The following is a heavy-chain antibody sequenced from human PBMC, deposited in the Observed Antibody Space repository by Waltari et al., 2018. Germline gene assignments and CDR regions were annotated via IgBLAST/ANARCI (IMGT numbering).Heavy chain of an antibody. CDR3: VRDGLIHAADY. D-gene: IGHD2-15*01. V-gene: IGHV3-7*01. CDR2: INGDGSAK. CDR1: GFTFSNYY. J-gene: IGHJ4*02. Sequence: EVQLVESGGNLVQPGGSLRLSCVASGFTFSNYYMMWVRQAPGKGLEGGAKINGDGSAKNYMDSVRGRFTISRDNAKNSVYMQLNSLRDDDTAVYYCVRDGLIHAADYWGQGTLVSVSS.